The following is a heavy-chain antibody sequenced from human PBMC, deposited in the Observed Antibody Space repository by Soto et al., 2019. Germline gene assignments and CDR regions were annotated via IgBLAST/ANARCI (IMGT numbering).Heavy chain of an antibody. J-gene: IGHJ5*02. Sequence: QVQLRESGPGLVKTSGTLSLTCAVSGGSISSTNWWTWVRQPPGKGLEWIGEIYHSGSPTYSPSSRSRATLSGDKSNNHFSRRLRSVTAADTAVYYCATLPPRIVVALLPIPTWGQGILVTVSS. CDR1: GGSISSTNW. V-gene: IGHV4-4*02. CDR3: ATLPPRIVVALLPIPT. D-gene: IGHD2-21*01. CDR2: IYHSGSP.